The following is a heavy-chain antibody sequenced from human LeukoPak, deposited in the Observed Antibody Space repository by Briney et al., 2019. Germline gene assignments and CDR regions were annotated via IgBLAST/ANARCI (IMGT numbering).Heavy chain of an antibody. J-gene: IGHJ3*02. CDR3: AREITIFGVVIQRYDAFDI. CDR1: GFTFSSYA. D-gene: IGHD3-3*01. CDR2: TSYDGSIK. V-gene: IGHV3-30-3*01. Sequence: GSLILSCAASGFTFSSYAMHWVRQAPGKGLEWVAVTSYDGSIKKYADSVKGRFTISRDNSKNTLFLQMNSLRPEDTALYYCAREITIFGVVIQRYDAFDIWGQGTMVTVSS.